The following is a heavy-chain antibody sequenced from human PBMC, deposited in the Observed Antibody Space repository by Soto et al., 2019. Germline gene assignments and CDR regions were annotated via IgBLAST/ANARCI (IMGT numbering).Heavy chain of an antibody. J-gene: IGHJ4*02. Sequence: ASVKVSCKASGYTFTSYDINWVRQATGQGLEWMGWMNPNSGNTGYAQKFQGRVTMTRNTSISTAYMELSSLRSEDTAVYYCARQPSYSSSWYGPRYPIYYWGQRTLVTVSS. CDR2: MNPNSGNT. D-gene: IGHD6-13*01. CDR3: ARQPSYSSSWYGPRYPIYY. V-gene: IGHV1-8*01. CDR1: GYTFTSYD.